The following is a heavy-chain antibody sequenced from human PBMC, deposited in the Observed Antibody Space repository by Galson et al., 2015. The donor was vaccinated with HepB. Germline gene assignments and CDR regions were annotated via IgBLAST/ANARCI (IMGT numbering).Heavy chain of an antibody. D-gene: IGHD6-13*01. CDR3: ARGVPVAAAGNEYFQH. J-gene: IGHJ1*01. Sequence: SLRLSCAASGFTFSSYSMNWVRQAPGKGLEWVSYISSSSSTIYYADSVKGRFTISRDNAKNSLYLQMNSLRAEDTAVYYCARGVPVAAAGNEYFQHWGQGTLVTVSS. CDR1: GFTFSSYS. CDR2: ISSSSSTI. V-gene: IGHV3-48*04.